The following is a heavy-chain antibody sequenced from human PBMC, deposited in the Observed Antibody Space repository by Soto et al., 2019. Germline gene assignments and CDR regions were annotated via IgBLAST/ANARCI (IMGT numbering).Heavy chain of an antibody. CDR1: GGSISSYY. CDR2: IYYSGST. CDR3: ARQYNWQGGWFDP. V-gene: IGHV4-59*08. Sequence: PSETLSLTCTVSGGSISSYYWSWIRQPPGKGLEWIGYIYYSGSTNYNPSLKSRVTISVDTSKNQFSLKLSSVTAADTAVYYCARQYNWQGGWFDPWAQGTLVTVSS. J-gene: IGHJ5*02. D-gene: IGHD1-20*01.